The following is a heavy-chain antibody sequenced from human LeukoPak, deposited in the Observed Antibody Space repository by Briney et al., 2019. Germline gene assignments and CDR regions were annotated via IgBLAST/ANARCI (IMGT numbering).Heavy chain of an antibody. V-gene: IGHV3-23*01. D-gene: IGHD4/OR15-4a*01. CDR3: ARCMLVSQGWCTWFDL. Sequence: TPSPSRAPSRFDPSTFAITWVRHAPPKGLDWVSSIRIVGGGRYYADSVKGRFTITRDNSENTLHLQMNNLRVEDTATYFCARCMLVSQGWCTWFDLGGQGTLVIVSA. CDR1: RFDPSTFA. CDR2: IRIVGGGR. J-gene: IGHJ5*02.